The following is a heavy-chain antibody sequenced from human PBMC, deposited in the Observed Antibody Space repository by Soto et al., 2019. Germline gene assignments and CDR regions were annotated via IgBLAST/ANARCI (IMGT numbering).Heavy chain of an antibody. CDR2: INAGNGHT. CDR1: GYTFTRYA. Sequence: ASVKVSCKAFGYTFTRYAMHWVRQAPGQRLEWMGWINAGNGHTKNSQRFQGRVTITRDTSASTIYMELSSLRSEDTAVYYCARDSSTYDNVLFVGERGNYFDPWGQGTLVTVSS. J-gene: IGHJ5*02. D-gene: IGHD3-10*02. CDR3: ARDSSTYDNVLFVGERGNYFDP. V-gene: IGHV1-3*01.